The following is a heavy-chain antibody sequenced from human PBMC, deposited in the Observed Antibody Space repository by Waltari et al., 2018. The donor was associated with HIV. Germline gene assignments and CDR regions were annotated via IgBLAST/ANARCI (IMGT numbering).Heavy chain of an antibody. CDR1: GYTFTNYA. Sequence: QVRLVQSGAEVKKPGASVKVSCKASGYTFTNYAIHWVRQAPGQRLEWMGWINAGNGNTKYSHKLQGRVTITRDTSASTAYMELSSLRSEDTAVYYCARALRYNRVPHYYYYGMDVWGQGTTVTVSS. J-gene: IGHJ6*02. CDR2: INAGNGNT. D-gene: IGHD1-1*01. CDR3: ARALRYNRVPHYYYYGMDV. V-gene: IGHV1-3*01.